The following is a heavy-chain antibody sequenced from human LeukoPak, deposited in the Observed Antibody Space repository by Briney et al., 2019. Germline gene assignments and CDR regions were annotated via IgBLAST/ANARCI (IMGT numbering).Heavy chain of an antibody. CDR1: GFTFSSYS. J-gene: IGHJ3*02. CDR2: ISGSGIST. D-gene: IGHD3-22*01. CDR3: AKSWNYYDSSGDDALDI. V-gene: IGHV3-23*01. Sequence: GGSLRLSCAASGFTFSSYSMNWVRQAPGKGLEWVSGISGSGISTYYADSVKGRFTISRDNSKNTLYLQMSSLRVEDTAVYYCAKSWNYYDSSGDDALDIWGQGTVVTVSS.